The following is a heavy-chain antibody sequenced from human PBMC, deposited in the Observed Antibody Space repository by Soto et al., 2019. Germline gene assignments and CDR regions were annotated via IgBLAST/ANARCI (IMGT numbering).Heavy chain of an antibody. CDR3: AREATDQLLWFGELFRTSYYYYGMDV. CDR1: GYTFTSYY. J-gene: IGHJ6*02. D-gene: IGHD3-10*01. CDR2: INPNSGGT. Sequence: ASVKVSCKASGYTFTSYYMHWVRQAPGQGLEWMGIINPNSGGTNYAQKFQGWVTMTRDTSISTAYMELSRMRSDDTAVYYCAREATDQLLWFGELFRTSYYYYGMDVWGQGTTVTVS. V-gene: IGHV1-2*04.